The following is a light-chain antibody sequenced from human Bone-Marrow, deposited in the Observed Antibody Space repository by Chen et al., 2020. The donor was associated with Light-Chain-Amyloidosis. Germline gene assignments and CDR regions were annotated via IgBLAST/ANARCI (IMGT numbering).Light chain of an antibody. J-gene: IGLJ2*01. Sequence: QSALTQPPSASGSPGQSVTISCTGTSSDVGGYNYVSWYQQHPGKAPKLMIYEVSKRPSGVSNRFSASKSGTSASLSITGLQVADEADYYCQSYDTALLSLVFGGGTKLTV. CDR3: QSYDTALLSLV. CDR1: SSDVGGYNY. CDR2: EVS. V-gene: IGLV2-8*01.